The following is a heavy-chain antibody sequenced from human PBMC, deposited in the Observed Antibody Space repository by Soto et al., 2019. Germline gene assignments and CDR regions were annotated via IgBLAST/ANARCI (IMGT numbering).Heavy chain of an antibody. CDR2: INHSGST. J-gene: IGHJ6*02. CDR3: ARAPFYYYGMDV. V-gene: IGHV4-34*01. Sequence: PSETLSLTCAVYGGSFSGYYWSWIRQPPGKGLEWIGEINHSGSTNYNPSLKSRVTISVDTSKNQFSLKLSSVTAAETAVYYCARAPFYYYGMDVWGQGTTVTVSS. CDR1: GGSFSGYY.